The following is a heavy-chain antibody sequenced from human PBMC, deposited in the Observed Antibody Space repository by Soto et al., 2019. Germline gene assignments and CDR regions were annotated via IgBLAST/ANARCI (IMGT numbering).Heavy chain of an antibody. Sequence: ASVKVSCKASGYTFTSYGISWVRQAPGQGLEWMGWISAYNGNTNYAQKLQGRVTMTTDTSASTAYMELRSLRSDDTAVYYCAREEESGIAARSYDYYGMDVWGQGTTVTVSS. CDR2: ISAYNGNT. D-gene: IGHD6-6*01. J-gene: IGHJ6*02. CDR1: GYTFTSYG. CDR3: AREEESGIAARSYDYYGMDV. V-gene: IGHV1-18*04.